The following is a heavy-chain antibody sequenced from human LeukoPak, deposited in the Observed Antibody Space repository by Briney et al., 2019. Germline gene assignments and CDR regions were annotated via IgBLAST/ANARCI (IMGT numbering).Heavy chain of an antibody. V-gene: IGHV3-21*01. Sequence: AGGSLRLSCAASGFIFSSYGMNWVRQAPGKGLEWVASIDTTSYTYHADSVKGRFTISRDNAKMSLFLQMNSLRPEDTAVYFCATEGRGVHFDSWGQGTLVTVSS. D-gene: IGHD3-10*01. CDR3: ATEGRGVHFDS. CDR1: GFIFSSYG. CDR2: IDTTSYT. J-gene: IGHJ4*02.